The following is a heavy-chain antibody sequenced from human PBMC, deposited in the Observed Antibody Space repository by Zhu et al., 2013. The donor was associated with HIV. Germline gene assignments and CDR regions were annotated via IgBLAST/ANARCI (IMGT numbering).Heavy chain of an antibody. D-gene: IGHD4-17*01. CDR2: ISGGGGST. Sequence: EVQLLESGGGLVQPGGSLRLSCAASGFTFNSYAMSWVRQAPGKGLQWVSTISGGGGSTHYADSVKGRFTISRDNSRNTLYLQMNSLRAEGSAIYYCVKHEQDYGDSRFDYWGQGTLVTVSS. CDR1: GFTFNSYA. V-gene: IGHV3-23*01. CDR3: VKHEQDYGDSRFDY. J-gene: IGHJ4*02.